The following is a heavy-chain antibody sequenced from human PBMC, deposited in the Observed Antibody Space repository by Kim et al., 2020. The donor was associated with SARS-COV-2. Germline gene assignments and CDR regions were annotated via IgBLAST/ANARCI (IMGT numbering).Heavy chain of an antibody. V-gene: IGHV3-33*01. Sequence: GGSLRLSCAASGFTFSSYGMHWVRQAPGKGLEWVAVIWYDGSNKYYADSVKGRFTISRDNSKNTLYLQMNSLRAEDTAVYYCARDLVRYFDWKYYYYHYGMDVWGQGTTVTVSS. CDR2: IWYDGSNK. D-gene: IGHD3-9*01. J-gene: IGHJ6*02. CDR3: ARDLVRYFDWKYYYYHYGMDV. CDR1: GFTFSSYG.